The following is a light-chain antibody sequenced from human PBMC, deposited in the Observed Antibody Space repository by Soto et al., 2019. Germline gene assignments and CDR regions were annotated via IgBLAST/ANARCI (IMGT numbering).Light chain of an antibody. CDR1: SSNIGGNS. CDR2: DDN. V-gene: IGLV1-51*01. Sequence: QSVLTRPPSVSAAPGQNVTISCSGSSSNIGGNSVSWYQQLPGTAPKLLIYDDNKRPSGIPDQFSGSKSGTSATLGITGFQTGDEADYYCGSWDSSLSAYVFGTGTKVTVL. J-gene: IGLJ1*01. CDR3: GSWDSSLSAYV.